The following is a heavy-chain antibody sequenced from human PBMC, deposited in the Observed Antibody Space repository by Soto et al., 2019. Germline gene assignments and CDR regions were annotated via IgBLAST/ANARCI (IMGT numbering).Heavy chain of an antibody. J-gene: IGHJ4*02. CDR2: IYYSGST. CDR1: GGSISSYY. CDR3: GRGPDSSGWYPGFDY. Sequence: PSETLSLTCTVSGGSISSYYWSWIRQPPEKGLEWIGYIYYSGSTRYNPSLKSRVTISVDTSKNQFSLNLSSVTAADTARYYCGRGPDSSGWYPGFDYWGQGTLVTVSS. D-gene: IGHD6-19*01. V-gene: IGHV4-59*01.